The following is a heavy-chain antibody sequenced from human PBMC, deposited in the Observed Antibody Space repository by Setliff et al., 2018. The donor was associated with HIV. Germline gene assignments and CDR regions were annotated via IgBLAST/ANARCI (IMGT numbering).Heavy chain of an antibody. J-gene: IGHJ4*02. CDR1: GYTFTSYA. D-gene: IGHD6-19*01. CDR2: INVRNGNT. CDR3: ARSRSGWSSPFDY. V-gene: IGHV1-3*01. Sequence: ASVKVSCKASGYTFTSYAMHWVRQAPGQRLEWLGWINVRNGNTKYSQKFQGRVTITRDTSASTAYMELSSLRSEDTAVYYCARSRSGWSSPFDYWGQGTLVTVS.